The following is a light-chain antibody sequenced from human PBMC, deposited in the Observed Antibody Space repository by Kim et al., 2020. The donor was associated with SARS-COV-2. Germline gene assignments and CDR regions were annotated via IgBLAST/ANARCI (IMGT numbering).Light chain of an antibody. J-gene: IGKJ2*01. V-gene: IGKV3-20*01. CDR3: LQYGGSPLYT. CDR2: GAS. CDR1: QRGANNY. Sequence: SSGENANLSCRVRQRGANNYAVLYQQKPGQSPRLLIYGASSRAAGVPGRFSVSGSGTDFTLTISRLEPEDFAVYYCLQYGGSPLYTCGQGTKLEI.